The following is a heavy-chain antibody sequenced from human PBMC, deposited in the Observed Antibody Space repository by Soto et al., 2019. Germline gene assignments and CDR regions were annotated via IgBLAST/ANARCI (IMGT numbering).Heavy chain of an antibody. D-gene: IGHD1-1*01. V-gene: IGHV4-30-2*01. CDR3: ARVQTMEYFDY. CDR2: IYHSGST. J-gene: IGHJ4*02. Sequence: SETLSLTCAVSGGSISSGGYSWSWIRQPPGKGLEWIGYIYHSGSTYYNPSLKSRVTISVDKSKNQFSLKLNSVTAADTAVYYCARVQTMEYFDYWGQGTLVTVSS. CDR1: GGSISSGGYS.